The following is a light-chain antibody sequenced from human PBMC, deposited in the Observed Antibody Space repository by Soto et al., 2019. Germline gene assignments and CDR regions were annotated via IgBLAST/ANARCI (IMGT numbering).Light chain of an antibody. CDR1: QSVGSYS. V-gene: IGKV3-20*01. CDR3: HQYGNSPLT. CDR2: GAS. J-gene: IGKJ4*01. Sequence: EIVLTQSPGTLSLPPGERATLSCRASQSVGSYSLAWYQQKPGQAPRLLIHGASSRATGISDRFTGSGSGTDFTLTISGLGPEDVAMYYCHQYGNSPLTFGGGTKVDIK.